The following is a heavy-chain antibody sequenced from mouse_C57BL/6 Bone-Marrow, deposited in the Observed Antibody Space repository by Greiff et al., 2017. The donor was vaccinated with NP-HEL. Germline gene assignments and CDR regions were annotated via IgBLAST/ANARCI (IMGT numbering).Heavy chain of an antibody. CDR2: ISYDGSN. V-gene: IGHV3-6*01. D-gene: IGHD2-9*01. Sequence: VQLKESGPGLVKPSQSLSLTCSVTGYSITSGYYWNWIRQFPGNKLEWMGYISYDGSNNYNPSLKNRISITRDTSKNQFFLKLNSVTTEDTATYYCARGTYYGYDAWFAYWGQGTLVTVSA. CDR1: GYSITSGYY. CDR3: ARGTYYGYDAWFAY. J-gene: IGHJ3*01.